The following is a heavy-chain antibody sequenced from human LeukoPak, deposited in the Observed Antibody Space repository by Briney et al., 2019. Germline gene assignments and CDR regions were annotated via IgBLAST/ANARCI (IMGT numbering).Heavy chain of an antibody. CDR1: GGTFSSYA. CDR2: IIPIFGTA. J-gene: IGHJ6*03. Sequence: SVKVSCKASGGTFSSYAISWVRQAPGQGLEWMGGIIPIFGTANYAQKFQGRVTITADESTSTAYMELSSLRSEDTAVYYCARVPLYCSGGSCYSGYYYYYMDVWGKGTTVTVSS. D-gene: IGHD2-15*01. CDR3: ARVPLYCSGGSCYSGYYYYYMDV. V-gene: IGHV1-69*13.